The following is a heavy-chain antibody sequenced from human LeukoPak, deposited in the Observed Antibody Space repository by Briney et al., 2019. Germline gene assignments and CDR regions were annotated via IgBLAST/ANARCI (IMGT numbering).Heavy chain of an antibody. Sequence: PGGSLRLSCAASGFTFSSYAMSWVRQAPGKGLEWVSAISGSGGSTYYADSVKGRFTISRDNSKNTLYLQMNSLRAEDTAVYYXXXXXXXXXXIKEYNWFDPWGQGTLVTVSS. CDR3: XXXXXXXXXIKEYNWFDP. V-gene: IGHV3-23*01. CDR2: ISGSGGST. CDR1: GFTFSSYA. J-gene: IGHJ5*02.